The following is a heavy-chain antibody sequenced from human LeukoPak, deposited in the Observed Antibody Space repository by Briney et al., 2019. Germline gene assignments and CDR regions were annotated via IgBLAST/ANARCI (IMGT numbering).Heavy chain of an antibody. J-gene: IGHJ6*02. D-gene: IGHD2-15*01. Sequence: PSETLSLTCTVSGGSISSGSYYWSWIRQPAGKGLEWIVRIYTSGSTNYNPSLKSRVTISVDTSKNQFSLKLSAVTAADTAVYYCARETQYCSGGSCYDYYYYYGMDVRGQGTTVTVSS. V-gene: IGHV4-61*02. CDR1: GGSISSGSYY. CDR2: IYTSGST. CDR3: ARETQYCSGGSCYDYYYYYGMDV.